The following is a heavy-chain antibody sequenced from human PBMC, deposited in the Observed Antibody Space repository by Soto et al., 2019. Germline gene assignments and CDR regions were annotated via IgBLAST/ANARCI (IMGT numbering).Heavy chain of an antibody. Sequence: ASVKVSCKASGYSFTAYCVHWVRQAPGQGLEWMGWINPNSGGTNYAQRFQGRVAMTTDTSTNTAYMELNSLKSDDTALYFCARSSGTYSDFDVWGQGTPVTVSS. CDR2: INPNSGGT. J-gene: IGHJ4*01. CDR1: GYSFTAYC. V-gene: IGHV1-2*02. D-gene: IGHD1-26*01. CDR3: ARSSGTYSDFDV.